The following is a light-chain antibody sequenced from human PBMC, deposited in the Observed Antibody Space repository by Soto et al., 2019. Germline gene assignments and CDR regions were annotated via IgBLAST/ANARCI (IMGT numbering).Light chain of an antibody. Sequence: EIVLTQSPGTLSLSPGERATLSCRASQSVSSSYLAWYQQKPGQAPRLLIYDASSSATGIPDRFSGSGSGTDFTLTISRLEPEDFAVSYCQQYGSSSYTFGQGTKLEIK. CDR3: QQYGSSSYT. J-gene: IGKJ2*01. CDR1: QSVSSSY. CDR2: DAS. V-gene: IGKV3-20*01.